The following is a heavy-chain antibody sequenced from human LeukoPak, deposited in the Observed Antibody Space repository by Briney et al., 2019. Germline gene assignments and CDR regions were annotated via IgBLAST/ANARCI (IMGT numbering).Heavy chain of an antibody. Sequence: TSETLSLTCTVSGGSISSSSYYWGWIRQPPGKGLEWIGSIYYSGSTYYNPSLKSRVTISVDTSKNQFSLKLSSVTAADTAVYYCARDGPTKYYYDSSGYYNRVKYDAFDIWGQGTMVTVSS. CDR3: ARDGPTKYYYDSSGYYNRVKYDAFDI. V-gene: IGHV4-39*07. J-gene: IGHJ3*02. D-gene: IGHD3-22*01. CDR2: IYYSGST. CDR1: GGSISSSSYY.